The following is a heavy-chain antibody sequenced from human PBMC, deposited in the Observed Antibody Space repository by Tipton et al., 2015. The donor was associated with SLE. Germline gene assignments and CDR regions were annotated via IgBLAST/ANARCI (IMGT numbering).Heavy chain of an antibody. CDR2: INHSGST. J-gene: IGHJ4*02. CDR3: ARGFTMVRGLFDY. Sequence: TLSLTCAVYGGSFSGYYWSWIRQPPGKGLEWIGEINHSGSTNYNPSLKSRVTISVDTSKNQFSLKLSSVTAADTAVYYCARGFTMVRGLFDYWGPGTLVTVSS. CDR1: GGSFSGYY. V-gene: IGHV4-34*01. D-gene: IGHD3-10*01.